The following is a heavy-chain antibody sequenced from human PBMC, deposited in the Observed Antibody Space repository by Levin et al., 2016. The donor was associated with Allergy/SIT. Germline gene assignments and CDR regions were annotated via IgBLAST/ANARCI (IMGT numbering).Heavy chain of an antibody. CDR3: ASRPSDYDLGVFDY. CDR2: ISHDGKNR. CDR1: GFSLSFYS. Sequence: GGSLRLSCAASGFSLSFYSMHWVRQAPGKGLEWVAFISHDGKNRFYADSVEGRVTISRDNSKNTLYLQMNSLRAEDTAVYYCASRPSDYDLGVFDYWGQGTLVTVSS. D-gene: IGHD5-12*01. V-gene: IGHV3-30*14. J-gene: IGHJ4*02.